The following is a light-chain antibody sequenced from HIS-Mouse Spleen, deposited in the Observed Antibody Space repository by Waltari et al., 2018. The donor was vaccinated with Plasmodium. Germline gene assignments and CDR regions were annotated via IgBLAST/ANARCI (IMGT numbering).Light chain of an antibody. V-gene: IGLV4-69*01. Sequence: QLVLTQSPSAPASLSASLNPTCTLSRVLRRYAIACPQQQPEKGPRYLMKLNSDGSHSKGDGIPDRFSGSSSGAERYLTISSLQSEDEADYYCQTWGTGFWVFGGGTKLTVL. CDR1: RVLRRYA. CDR2: LNSDGSH. CDR3: QTWGTGFWV. J-gene: IGLJ3*02.